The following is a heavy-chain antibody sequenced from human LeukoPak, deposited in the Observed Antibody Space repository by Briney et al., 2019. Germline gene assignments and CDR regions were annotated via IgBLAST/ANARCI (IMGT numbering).Heavy chain of an antibody. CDR3: ARGTVPNAFDI. D-gene: IGHD1/OR15-1a*01. Sequence: SETLSLTCTVSGGSISTYYWSWIRQPAGKGLEWIGRIYTSGRTNYNPSLKSRVTMSVDTSKNQFSLKLSSVTAADTAVYFCARGTVPNAFDIWGQETMVTVS. CDR1: GGSISTYY. V-gene: IGHV4-4*07. J-gene: IGHJ3*02. CDR2: IYTSGRT.